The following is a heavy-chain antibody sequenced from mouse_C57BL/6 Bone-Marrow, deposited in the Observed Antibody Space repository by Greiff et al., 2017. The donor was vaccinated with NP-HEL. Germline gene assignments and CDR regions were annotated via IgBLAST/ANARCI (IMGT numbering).Heavy chain of an antibody. CDR1: GFTFSSYA. J-gene: IGHJ2*01. CDR3: AREPRYFDY. V-gene: IGHV5-4*01. CDR2: ISDGGSYT. Sequence: EVQVVESGGGLVKPGGSLKLSCAASGFTFSSYAMSWVRQTPEKRLEWVATISDGGSYTYYPDNVKGRFTISRDNAKNNLYLQMSHLKSEDTAMYYCAREPRYFDYWGQGTTLTVSS.